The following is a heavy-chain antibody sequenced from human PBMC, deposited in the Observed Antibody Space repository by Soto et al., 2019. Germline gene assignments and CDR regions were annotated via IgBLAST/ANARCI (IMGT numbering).Heavy chain of an antibody. J-gene: IGHJ4*02. CDR2: INHSGST. V-gene: IGHV4-34*01. CDR3: ARGFRWGAVPAAIGY. D-gene: IGHD2-2*01. CDR1: GGSFSGYY. Sequence: KPSETLSLTCAVYGGSFSGYYWSWIRQPPGKGLEWIGEINHSGSTNYNPSLKSRVTISVDTSKNQFSLKLSSVTAADTAVYYRARGFRWGAVPAAIGYWGQGTLVTVSS.